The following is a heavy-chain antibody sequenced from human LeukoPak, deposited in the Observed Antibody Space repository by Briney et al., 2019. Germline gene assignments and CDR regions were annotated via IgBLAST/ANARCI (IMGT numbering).Heavy chain of an antibody. CDR3: ARSPVDLGWFDP. J-gene: IGHJ5*02. Sequence: SETLSLTCSVSGGSISSHYWSWIRQPAGKGLEWIGRIYTSGSTNYNPSLKSRVTMSVDTSKNQFSLKLSSVTAADTAVYYCARSPVDLGWFDPWGQGTLVTVSS. CDR1: GGSISSHY. V-gene: IGHV4-4*07. D-gene: IGHD7-27*01. CDR2: IYTSGST.